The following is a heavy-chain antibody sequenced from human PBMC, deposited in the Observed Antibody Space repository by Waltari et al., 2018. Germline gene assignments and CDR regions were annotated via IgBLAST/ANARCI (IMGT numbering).Heavy chain of an antibody. J-gene: IGHJ4*02. CDR1: GIPVVATP. CDR3: ATARDEHTAMVYFDN. CDR2: MYPPGSA. D-gene: IGHD5-18*01. V-gene: IGHV3-66*02. Sequence: EVKLVESGGGLVHPGGSLRLPCVPSGIPVVATPLSWVRQAPGKGLEGVSIMYPPGSAYNADSVEGRFTISRDISKNMVHLRMNRLRLEDSATYYCATARDEHTAMVYFDNWGQGTLVSVSS.